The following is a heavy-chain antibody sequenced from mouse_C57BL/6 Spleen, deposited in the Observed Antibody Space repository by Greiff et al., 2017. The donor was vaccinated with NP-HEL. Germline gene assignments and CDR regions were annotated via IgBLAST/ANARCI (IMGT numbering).Heavy chain of an antibody. Sequence: EVQLQQSGPELVKPGASVKISCKASGYSFTGYYMNWVKQSPEKSIEWIGEINPSTGGTTYNQKFKAKATLTVDKSSSTAYMQLKSLTSEDSAVYYCARGLLAYWGQGTLVTVSA. J-gene: IGHJ3*01. CDR1: GYSFTGYY. V-gene: IGHV1-42*01. D-gene: IGHD3-1*01. CDR3: ARGLLAY. CDR2: INPSTGGT.